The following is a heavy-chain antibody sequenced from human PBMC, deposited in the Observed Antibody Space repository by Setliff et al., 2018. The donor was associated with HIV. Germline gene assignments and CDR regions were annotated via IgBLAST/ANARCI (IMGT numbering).Heavy chain of an antibody. V-gene: IGHV4-31*03. CDR3: AMATYTLQFLKWSPDSSLYYYYMDV. CDR2: IYYSGSA. D-gene: IGHD3-3*01. Sequence: SETLSLTCIVSGASISSGGYYWSWVRQHPGKGLEWIGYIYYSGSAYYNPSLQNRIDISVDASTNQFSLKLTSVTAADTAVYYCAMATYTLQFLKWSPDSSLYYYYMDVWGKGTTVTVSS. J-gene: IGHJ6*03. CDR1: GASISSGGYY.